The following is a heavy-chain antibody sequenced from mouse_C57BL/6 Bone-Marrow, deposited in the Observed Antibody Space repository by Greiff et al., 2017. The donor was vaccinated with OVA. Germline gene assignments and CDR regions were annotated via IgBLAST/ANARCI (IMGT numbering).Heavy chain of an antibody. CDR1: GYTFTSYW. CDR2: IYPGSGST. V-gene: IGHV1-55*01. J-gene: IGHJ2*01. CDR3: ARRGSSYGYCDY. D-gene: IGHD1-1*01. Sequence: QVQLQQPGAELVKPGASVKMSCKASGYTFTSYWITWVKQRPGQGLEWIGDIYPGSGSTNYNEKFKSKATLTVDTSSSTAYMQLSSLTSEDSAVYYCARRGSSYGYCDYWGQGTTLTVSS.